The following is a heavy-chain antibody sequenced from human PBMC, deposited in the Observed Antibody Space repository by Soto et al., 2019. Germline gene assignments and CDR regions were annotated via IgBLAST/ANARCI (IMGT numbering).Heavy chain of an antibody. V-gene: IGHV5-51*01. Sequence: GESLKISCKGSGYSFTSYWIGWVRQMPGKGLEWMGIIYPGDSDTRYSPSFQGQVTISADKSISTAYLQWSSLKASDTAMYYCARHPKGFLEWLLSFDIWGQGTMVTVSS. D-gene: IGHD3-3*01. CDR2: IYPGDSDT. CDR3: ARHPKGFLEWLLSFDI. J-gene: IGHJ3*02. CDR1: GYSFTSYW.